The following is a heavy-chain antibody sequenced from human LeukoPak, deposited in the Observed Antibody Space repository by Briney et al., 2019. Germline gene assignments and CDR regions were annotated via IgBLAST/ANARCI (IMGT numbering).Heavy chain of an antibody. Sequence: GGSLRLSCTASGFTFSSYGMHWVRQAPGKGLEWVAVISYDGSNKYYADSVKGRFTISRDNSKNTLYLQMNSLRAEDTAVYYCAKVGASNWFDPWGQGTLVTVSS. CDR2: ISYDGSNK. CDR1: GFTFSSYG. CDR3: AKVGASNWFDP. J-gene: IGHJ5*02. D-gene: IGHD1-26*01. V-gene: IGHV3-30*18.